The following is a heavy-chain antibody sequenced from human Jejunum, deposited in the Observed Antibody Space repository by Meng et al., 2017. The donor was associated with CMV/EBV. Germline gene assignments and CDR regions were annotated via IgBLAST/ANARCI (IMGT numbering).Heavy chain of an antibody. CDR3: ARGNGVYGLWDY. Sequence: SGFTFSSSQMNWVRQAPGKGLEWVSYISSSGTTIYYADSVKGRFTISRDNAKNTLYLQMNSLKAEDTAVYFCARGNGVYGLWDYWGQGALVTVSS. J-gene: IGHJ4*02. CDR1: GFTFSSSQ. CDR2: ISSSGTTI. D-gene: IGHD2-8*01. V-gene: IGHV3-48*03.